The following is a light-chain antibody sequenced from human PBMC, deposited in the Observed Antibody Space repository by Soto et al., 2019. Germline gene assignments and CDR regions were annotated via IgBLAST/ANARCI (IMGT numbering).Light chain of an antibody. CDR1: QSVSNF. Sequence: EIVLTQSPATLSLSPVEIATLSCRASQSVSNFLAWYQQKPGQAPRLLIYGASSRATGIPDRFSGSGSGTDFTLTISRLEPEDFAVYYCQQYGSYRTFGQGTKVDIK. V-gene: IGKV3-20*01. CDR3: QQYGSYRT. J-gene: IGKJ1*01. CDR2: GAS.